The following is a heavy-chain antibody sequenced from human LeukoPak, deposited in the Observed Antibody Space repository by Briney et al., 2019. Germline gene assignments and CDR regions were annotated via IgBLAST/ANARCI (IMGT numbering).Heavy chain of an antibody. D-gene: IGHD3-3*02. V-gene: IGHV1-2*02. Sequence: GASVKVSCKASGYTFTGAHMHWVRQAPGQGLDWMGWINPNSGATNYAQKFQGRVSMTSDTPLSTAYMELSRLRSDDTAIYYCAKDAAVISPYFDPWGQGTLVTVSS. CDR3: AKDAAVISPYFDP. J-gene: IGHJ5*02. CDR1: GYTFTGAH. CDR2: INPNSGAT.